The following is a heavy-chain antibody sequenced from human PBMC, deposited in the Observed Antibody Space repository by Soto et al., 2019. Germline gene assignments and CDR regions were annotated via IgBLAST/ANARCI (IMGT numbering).Heavy chain of an antibody. Sequence: GASVKVSCKASGGTFSSCAISWVRQAPGQGLEWMGGIIPIFGTANYAQKFQGRVTITADESTSTAYMELSSLRSEDTAVYYCARSPDCTNGVCYKREAPLDYWGQGTLVTVSS. CDR3: ARSPDCTNGVCYKREAPLDY. CDR1: GGTFSSCA. CDR2: IIPIFGTA. D-gene: IGHD2-8*01. V-gene: IGHV1-69*13. J-gene: IGHJ4*02.